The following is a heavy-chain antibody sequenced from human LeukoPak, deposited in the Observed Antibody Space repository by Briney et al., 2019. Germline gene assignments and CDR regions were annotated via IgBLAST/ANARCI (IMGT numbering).Heavy chain of an antibody. V-gene: IGHV3-30*04. CDR3: AKGRYSGTTYYFDY. J-gene: IGHJ4*02. CDR2: ILHDGTNK. CDR1: GFTFSMYS. D-gene: IGHD5-12*01. Sequence: GGSLRLSCAASGFTFSMYSMHWVRQAPGKGLEWVAVILHDGTNKNYADFVKGRFTISRDNSKNTLYLQMNSLRAEDTAMYYCAKGRYSGTTYYFDYWGQGTLVTVSS.